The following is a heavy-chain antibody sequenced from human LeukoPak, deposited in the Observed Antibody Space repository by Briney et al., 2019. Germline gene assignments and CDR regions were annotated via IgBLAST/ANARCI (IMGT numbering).Heavy chain of an antibody. CDR2: ISGSGGST. D-gene: IGHD3-22*01. V-gene: IGHV3-23*01. Sequence: GGSLRLSCAASGFTFSSYAMSWVRQAPGKGLEWVSAISGSGGSTYYADSVKGRFTISRDNSKNTLYLQMNSLRAEDTAVYYCAKDIAYYYDSSGDAFDIWGQGTMVTVSS. J-gene: IGHJ3*02. CDR1: GFTFSSYA. CDR3: AKDIAYYYDSSGDAFDI.